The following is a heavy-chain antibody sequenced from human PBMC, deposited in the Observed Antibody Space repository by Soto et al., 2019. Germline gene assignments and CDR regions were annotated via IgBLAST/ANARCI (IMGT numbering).Heavy chain of an antibody. CDR3: AKTVVGRGSGSYYKLSSVGGASDY. CDR2: ISGSGGST. V-gene: IGHV3-23*01. J-gene: IGHJ4*02. D-gene: IGHD3-10*01. Sequence: GGSLRLSCAASGFTFSSYAMSWVRQAPGKGLEWVSAISGSGGSTYYADSVKGRFTISRDNSKNTLYLQMNSLRAEDRAVYYRAKTVVGRGSGSYYKLSSVGGASDYWGQGTLVTVSS. CDR1: GFTFSSYA.